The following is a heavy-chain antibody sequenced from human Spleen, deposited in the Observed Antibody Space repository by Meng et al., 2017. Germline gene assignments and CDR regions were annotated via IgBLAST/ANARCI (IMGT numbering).Heavy chain of an antibody. D-gene: IGHD6-6*01. CDR3: ARPSRYNWFDP. J-gene: IGHJ5*02. V-gene: IGHV4-34*01. Sequence: QVQLQQWGAGLLKPSETLSLTCVVSGGSFSDYYWSWIRQPPGKGLEWIGEINHSGSTNYNPSLKSRVTISVDTSKNQFSLKLSSVTAADTAVYYCARPSRYNWFDPWGQGTLVTVSS. CDR1: GGSFSDYY. CDR2: INHSGST.